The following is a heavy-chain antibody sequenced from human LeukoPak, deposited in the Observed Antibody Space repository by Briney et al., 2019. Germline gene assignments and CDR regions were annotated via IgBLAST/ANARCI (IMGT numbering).Heavy chain of an antibody. CDR3: AKGSIYSGSYAEYNWFDP. Sequence: GGSLRLSCAASGFTFSSYAMSWVRQAPGKGLEWVSAISGSGGSTYYADSVKGRFTISRDNSKNTLYLQMNSQRAEDTAVYYCAKGSIYSGSYAEYNWFDPWGQGTLVTVSS. V-gene: IGHV3-23*01. D-gene: IGHD1-26*01. J-gene: IGHJ5*02. CDR2: ISGSGGST. CDR1: GFTFSSYA.